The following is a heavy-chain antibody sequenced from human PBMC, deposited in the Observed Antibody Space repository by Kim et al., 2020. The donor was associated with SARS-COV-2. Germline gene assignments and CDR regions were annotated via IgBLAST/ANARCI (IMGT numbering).Heavy chain of an antibody. Sequence: GGSLRLSCAASGFTFSNYAMSWVRQAPGKGLEWVSATSGSGGSTYYADSVKGRFTISRDNTKNTLYLQMNSLRVEDTAVYYCAKRGSGSYYNSHFDNWGQGTLVTVSS. CDR3: AKRGSGSYYNSHFDN. CDR1: GFTFSNYA. V-gene: IGHV3-23*01. CDR2: TSGSGGST. J-gene: IGHJ4*02. D-gene: IGHD3-10*01.